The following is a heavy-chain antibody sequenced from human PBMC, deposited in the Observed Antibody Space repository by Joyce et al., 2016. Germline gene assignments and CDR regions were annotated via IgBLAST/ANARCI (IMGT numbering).Heavy chain of an antibody. Sequence: QITLKESGPTLVKPTQTLTLTCPFSGFSLSTRGVGVGWIRQPPGKALEWLAIIYWDDDKRDSPSLKSRLTITKDTSRNQVVLTMTNMDPVDTATYYCAHRPNSGYDPSAFDFWGQGTLVTVSS. J-gene: IGHJ4*02. D-gene: IGHD5-12*01. V-gene: IGHV2-5*02. CDR2: IYWDDDK. CDR3: AHRPNSGYDPSAFDF. CDR1: GFSLSTRGVG.